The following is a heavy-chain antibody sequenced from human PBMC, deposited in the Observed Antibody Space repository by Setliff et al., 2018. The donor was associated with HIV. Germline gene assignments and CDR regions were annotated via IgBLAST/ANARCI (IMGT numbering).Heavy chain of an antibody. Sequence: GSLRLSCAASGFTFSSYWMSWVRQAPGKGLEWVANIKQDGSEKYYVDSVKGRFTISRDNAKNSLYLQMNSLRAEDTAVYYCARRGHREANRIWQQQQTVGAFDIWGQGTMVTVSS. D-gene: IGHD6-13*01. CDR1: GFTFSSYW. J-gene: IGHJ3*02. V-gene: IGHV3-7*01. CDR3: ARRGHREANRIWQQQQTVGAFDI. CDR2: IKQDGSEK.